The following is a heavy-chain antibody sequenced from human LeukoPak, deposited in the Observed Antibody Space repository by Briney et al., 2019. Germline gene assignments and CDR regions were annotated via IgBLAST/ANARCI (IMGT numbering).Heavy chain of an antibody. J-gene: IGHJ4*02. Sequence: PGGSLRLSCAASGFTFSSYSMIWVRQAPGKGLEWVSSISSSSSYIYYADSVKGRFTISRDNAKNSLYLQMNSLRAEDTAVYYCARDQGAPGLFDYWGQGTLVTVSP. D-gene: IGHD3-16*01. CDR1: GFTFSSYS. V-gene: IGHV3-21*01. CDR2: ISSSSSYI. CDR3: ARDQGAPGLFDY.